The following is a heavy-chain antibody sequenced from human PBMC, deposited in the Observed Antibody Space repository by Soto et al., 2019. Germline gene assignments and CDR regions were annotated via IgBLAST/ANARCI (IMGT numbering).Heavy chain of an antibody. D-gene: IGHD4-17*01. Sequence: STSLSRSASGFPFSSFVRHLVIQAPCKGLEWVAVIWYDGSNKYYADSVKGRFTISRDNSKKTLYLQMNSLRAEDTAVYYGARDPRVTVTTDDACDSCGQGTRV. V-gene: IGHV3-33*01. CDR3: ARDPRVTVTTDDACDS. CDR1: GFPFSSFV. J-gene: IGHJ3*02. CDR2: IWYDGSNK.